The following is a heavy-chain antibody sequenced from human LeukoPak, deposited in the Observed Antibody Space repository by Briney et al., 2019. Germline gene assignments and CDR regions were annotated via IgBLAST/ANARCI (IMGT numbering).Heavy chain of an antibody. Sequence: PSETLSLTCTVSGGSISSYYWSWIRRPAGKGLEWIGRIYTSGSTNYNPSLKSRVTMSVDTSKNQFSLKLSSVTAADTAVYYCARDPTYYYDSSGAFDIWGQGTMVTVSS. CDR3: ARDPTYYYDSSGAFDI. CDR1: GGSISSYY. V-gene: IGHV4-4*07. J-gene: IGHJ3*02. D-gene: IGHD3-22*01. CDR2: IYTSGST.